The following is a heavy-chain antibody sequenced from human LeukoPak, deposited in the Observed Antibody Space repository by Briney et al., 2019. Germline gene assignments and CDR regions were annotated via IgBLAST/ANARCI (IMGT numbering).Heavy chain of an antibody. CDR1: GGSISSYY. V-gene: IGHV4-59*01. J-gene: IGHJ4*02. D-gene: IGHD3-22*01. CDR2: IYYSGGT. Sequence: PSETLSLTCTVSGGSISSYYWSWIRQPPGKGLEWIGYIYYSGGTNYNPSLKSRVTISVDTSKNQFSLKLSSVTAADTAVYYCARQYYYDSSGYALLFDYWGQGTLATVSS. CDR3: ARQYYYDSSGYALLFDY.